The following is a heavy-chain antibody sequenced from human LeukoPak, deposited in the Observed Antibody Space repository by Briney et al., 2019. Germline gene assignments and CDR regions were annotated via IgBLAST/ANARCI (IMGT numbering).Heavy chain of an antibody. CDR3: TTDYG. CDR2: IKRKTNGGTT. Sequence: GGSLRLSCAGSGLSFERMYMSWVRQAPGKGLEWVGRIKRKTNGGTTDYAAPVKGRFTISRDDSKNTLYLQMNSLQTEDTALYYCTTDYGGGQGTLVTVSS. D-gene: IGHD4-17*01. CDR1: GLSFERMY. V-gene: IGHV3-15*01. J-gene: IGHJ4*02.